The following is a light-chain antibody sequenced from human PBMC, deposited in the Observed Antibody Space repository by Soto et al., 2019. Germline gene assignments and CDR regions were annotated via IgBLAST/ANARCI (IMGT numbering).Light chain of an antibody. CDR1: QSVSSNF. J-gene: IGKJ3*01. CDR2: GAS. CDR3: QQYGRAPFT. Sequence: EIVLTQSPGTMSVSPGERVTLSCRASQSVSSNFLAWHQQKPGQAPRLLIYGASSRAGGIPDRFRGSGSGTDFTLTIYSLEPEDFAVYYCQQYGRAPFTVGPGTKVDVK. V-gene: IGKV3-20*01.